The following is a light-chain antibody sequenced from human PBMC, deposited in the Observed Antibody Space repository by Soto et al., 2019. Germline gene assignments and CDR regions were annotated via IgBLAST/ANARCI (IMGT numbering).Light chain of an antibody. Sequence: EIVLTQSPGTPSLSPGERATLSCRASQSVSNNYLAWYQQKPGQAPRLLIYGASSRATGIPDRFTGSGSGTDFTLTIARLEPADYAVYYCQQYGSSPPITFGQGTRLDIK. V-gene: IGKV3-20*01. CDR3: QQYGSSPPIT. J-gene: IGKJ5*01. CDR2: GAS. CDR1: QSVSNNY.